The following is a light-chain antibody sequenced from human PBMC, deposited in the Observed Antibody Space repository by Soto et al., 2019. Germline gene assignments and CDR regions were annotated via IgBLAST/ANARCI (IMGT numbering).Light chain of an antibody. V-gene: IGKV2-28*01. CDR1: QSLLHSDGNNY. CDR3: LQTLQTPKWT. Sequence: DIVMTQSPLSLPVTPGEPASISCRSSQSLLHSDGNNYLEWYLQKPGQTPHLLTYLGSSRSSGVPDRFSGSGSGTHFRRKISRVEADDVGVYYRLQTLQTPKWTFGQATRVEIK. J-gene: IGKJ1*01. CDR2: LGS.